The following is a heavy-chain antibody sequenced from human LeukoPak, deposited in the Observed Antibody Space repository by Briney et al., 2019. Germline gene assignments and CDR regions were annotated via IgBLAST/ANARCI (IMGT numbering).Heavy chain of an antibody. CDR1: GGSFSGYH. J-gene: IGHJ4*02. D-gene: IGHD4-11*01. CDR2: INHSGST. CDR3: ARDEDYSDYFDY. Sequence: SETLSLTCAVYGGSFSGYHWSWIRQPPGKGLEWIGEINHSGSTNYNPSLKSRVTISVDTSKNQFSLKVNSVSVADTAVYYCARDEDYSDYFDYWGQGTLVTVSS. V-gene: IGHV4-34*01.